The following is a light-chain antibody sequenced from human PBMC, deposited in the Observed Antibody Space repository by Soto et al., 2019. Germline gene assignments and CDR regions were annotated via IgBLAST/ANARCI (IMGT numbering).Light chain of an antibody. J-gene: IGKJ1*01. CDR2: GAS. CDR3: QQYNNWPT. CDR1: QSVSSSY. Sequence: EIVLTQAPCTLSVSPGERATLSCRASQSVSSSYLAWYQQKPGQAPRLLIYGASSRATGIPDRFSGSGSGTEFTLTISSLQSEDFAVYSCQQYNNWPTFGPGTKVDIK. V-gene: IGKV3D-15*01.